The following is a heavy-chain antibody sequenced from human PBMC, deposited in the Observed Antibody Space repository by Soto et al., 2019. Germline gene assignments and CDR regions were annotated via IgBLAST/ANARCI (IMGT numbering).Heavy chain of an antibody. CDR1: GFTSSIYW. CDR3: ARVGDDYGDYINTYYFDY. D-gene: IGHD4-17*01. V-gene: IGHV3-7*01. CDR2: IKQDGGDK. Sequence: GGSLRLSCAASGFTSSIYWMTWVRQAPGKGLEWVVNIKQDGGDKNYVDSVKGRFTISRDNSKNALYLQMNSLRAEDTAVYYCARVGDDYGDYINTYYFDYWGQGTLVTVSS. J-gene: IGHJ4*02.